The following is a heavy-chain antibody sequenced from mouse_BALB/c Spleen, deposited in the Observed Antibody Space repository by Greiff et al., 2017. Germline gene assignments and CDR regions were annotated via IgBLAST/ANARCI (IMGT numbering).Heavy chain of an antibody. D-gene: IGHD2-1*01. Sequence: VKLQESGPQLVRPGASVKISCKASGYSFTSYWMHWVKQRPGQGLEWIGMIDPSDSETRLNQKFKDKATLTVDKSSSTAYMQLSSPTSEDSAVYYCARSGNPYAMDYWGQGTSVTVSS. J-gene: IGHJ4*01. CDR2: IDPSDSET. V-gene: IGHV1S126*01. CDR3: ARSGNPYAMDY. CDR1: GYSFTSYW.